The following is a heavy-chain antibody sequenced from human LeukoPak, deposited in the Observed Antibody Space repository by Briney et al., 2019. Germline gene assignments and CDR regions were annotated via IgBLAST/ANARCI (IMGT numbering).Heavy chain of an antibody. Sequence: SETLSLTCAVYGGSFSGYYWSCIRQPPGKGLEWIGEINHSGSTNYNPSLKSRVTISVDTSKNQFSLKLSSVTAADTAVYYCARARIPVSLDYWGQGTLVTVSS. CDR3: ARARIPVSLDY. CDR1: GGSFSGYY. J-gene: IGHJ4*02. V-gene: IGHV4-34*01. CDR2: INHSGST.